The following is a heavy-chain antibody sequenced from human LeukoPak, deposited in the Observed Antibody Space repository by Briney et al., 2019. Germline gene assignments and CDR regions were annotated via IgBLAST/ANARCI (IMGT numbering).Heavy chain of an antibody. CDR2: IYHSGST. CDR3: ARESGGLGRFDI. Sequence: SQTLSLTCAVSGGSLSSGGYSWSWIRQPPGKGLEWIGYIYHSGSTYYNPSLKSRVTISVDRSKNQFSLKLSSVTAADTAVYYCARESGGLGRFDIWGQGTMVTVSS. D-gene: IGHD2-15*01. J-gene: IGHJ3*02. V-gene: IGHV4-30-2*01. CDR1: GGSLSSGGYS.